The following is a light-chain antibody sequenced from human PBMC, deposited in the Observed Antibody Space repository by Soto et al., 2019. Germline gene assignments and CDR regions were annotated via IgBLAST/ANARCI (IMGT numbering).Light chain of an antibody. CDR1: QSISIN. V-gene: IGKV3-15*01. J-gene: IGKJ5*01. Sequence: EIVMTQSPATLSVSPGERAMLSCRASQSISINLAWYQQKPGQAPRLLIYAASNRATGVPARFSGSWSGTEFTLTISSLQSEDFVVYYCQQYNNWITFGQGTRLEIK. CDR3: QQYNNWIT. CDR2: AAS.